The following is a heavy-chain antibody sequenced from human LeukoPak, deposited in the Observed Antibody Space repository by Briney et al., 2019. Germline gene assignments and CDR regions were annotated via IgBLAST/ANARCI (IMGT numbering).Heavy chain of an antibody. D-gene: IGHD3-3*01. Sequence: GGALRLSCAASGFSVSSTYMSWVRQAPGKGLEYVSAISSDGGTTYYADSVKGRFTISRDKSKSTLYLQMSSLRAEDTAVYFCVKGGVVTTRSFDYWGQGTRVTVSS. CDR3: VKGGVVTTRSFDY. J-gene: IGHJ4*02. V-gene: IGHV3-64D*06. CDR2: ISSDGGTT. CDR1: GFSVSSTY.